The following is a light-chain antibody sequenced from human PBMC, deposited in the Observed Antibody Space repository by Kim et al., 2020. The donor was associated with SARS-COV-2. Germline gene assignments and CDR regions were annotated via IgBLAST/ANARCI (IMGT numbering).Light chain of an antibody. CDR3: QQYGSSTYT. V-gene: IGKV3-20*01. Sequence: EIVLTQSPGTLSLSPGERATLSCRASQSVSSSYLAWYQQKPGQAPRLLIYGACRATGIPDRFSGSGSGTDFTLTISRLEPEDFAVYYCQQYGSSTYTFGQGTKLEI. CDR2: GA. J-gene: IGKJ2*01. CDR1: QSVSSSY.